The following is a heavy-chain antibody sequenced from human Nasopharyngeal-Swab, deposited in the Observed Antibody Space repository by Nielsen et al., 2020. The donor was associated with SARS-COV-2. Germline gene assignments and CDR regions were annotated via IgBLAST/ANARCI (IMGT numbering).Heavy chain of an antibody. V-gene: IGHV3-74*01. CDR2: INSDGSST. Sequence: GGSLRLSCAASGFTFSSYWMHWVRQAPGKGLVWVSRINSDGSSTSYADSVKGRFTISRDNAKNTLYLQMNSLRAEDTAVYYCARGYYDFWSGYAGFDPWGQGTLVTAPQ. CDR1: GFTFSSYW. D-gene: IGHD3-3*01. J-gene: IGHJ5*02. CDR3: ARGYYDFWSGYAGFDP.